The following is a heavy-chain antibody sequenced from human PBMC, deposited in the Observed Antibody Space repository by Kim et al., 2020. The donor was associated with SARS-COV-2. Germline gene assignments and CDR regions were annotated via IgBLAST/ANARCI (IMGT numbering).Heavy chain of an antibody. CDR3: ARVLPYSGEYYFDY. J-gene: IGHJ4*02. V-gene: IGHV4-38-2*02. Sequence: SETLSLTCTVSGYSISSGYYWGWIRQPPGKGLEWIGSIYHSGSTYYNPSLKSRVTISVDTSKNQFSLKLSSVTAADTAVYYCARVLPYSGEYYFDYWGQGTLVTVSS. D-gene: IGHD1-26*01. CDR2: IYHSGST. CDR1: GYSISSGYY.